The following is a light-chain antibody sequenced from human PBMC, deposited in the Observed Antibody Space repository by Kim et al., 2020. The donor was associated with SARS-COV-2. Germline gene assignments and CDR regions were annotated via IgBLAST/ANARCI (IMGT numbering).Light chain of an antibody. J-gene: IGKJ3*01. CDR2: AAS. CDR1: QGMRND. CDR3: LQDYNYPRT. V-gene: IGKV1-6*01. Sequence: ASVGDRVTITCRASQGMRNDLGWYQQKPGKAPKLLIYAASSLQSGVPSRFSGSGSGTDFTLTISSLQPEDFATYYCLQDYNYPRTFGPGTKVDIK.